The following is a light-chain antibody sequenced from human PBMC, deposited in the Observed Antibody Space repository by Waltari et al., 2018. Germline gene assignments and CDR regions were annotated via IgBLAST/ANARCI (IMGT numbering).Light chain of an antibody. V-gene: IGLV2-23*02. CDR3: CSYAGTYYV. Sequence: QSALTQSASVSGSPGQSITISCTGTSSDVGNYDLVSWYQQQQDKPPKLLIYAVSKRPSGVSNRFSGSKSGNTASLTISGLQAEDEADYYCCSYAGTYYVFGSGTKVTVL. J-gene: IGLJ1*01. CDR2: AVS. CDR1: SSDVGNYDL.